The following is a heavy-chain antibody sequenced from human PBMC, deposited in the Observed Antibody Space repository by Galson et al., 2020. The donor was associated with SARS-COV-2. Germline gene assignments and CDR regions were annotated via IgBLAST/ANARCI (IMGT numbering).Heavy chain of an antibody. V-gene: IGHV4-59*01. CDR2: IYYSGST. D-gene: IGHD3-22*01. Sequence: SQTLSLTCTVSGGSISSYYWSWIRQPPGKGLEWIGYIYYSGSTNYNPSLKSRVTISVDTSKNQFSLKLSSVTAADTAVYYCARVITTHAFDIWGQGTMVTVSS. CDR3: ARVITTHAFDI. J-gene: IGHJ3*02. CDR1: GGSISSYY.